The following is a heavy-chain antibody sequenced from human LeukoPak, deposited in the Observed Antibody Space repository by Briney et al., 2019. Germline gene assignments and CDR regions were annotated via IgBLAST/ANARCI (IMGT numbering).Heavy chain of an antibody. CDR2: IRTDGVTA. D-gene: IGHD5-24*01. J-gene: IGHJ5*02. CDR3: VKDAGWVQSAT. Sequence: PGGTLRLSCAASGFTFSNHGMNWVRQAPGKGLEWVSGIRTDGVTAYYADSVKGPFIISRDNSQNTVWLQMNSLSAEDAAVYYCVKDAGWVQSATWGQGTLDTVSP. CDR1: GFTFSNHG. V-gene: IGHV3-23*01.